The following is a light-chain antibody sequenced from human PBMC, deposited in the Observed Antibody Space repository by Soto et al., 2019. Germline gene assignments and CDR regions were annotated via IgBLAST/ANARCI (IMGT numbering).Light chain of an antibody. V-gene: IGLV2-14*01. CDR2: EVF. J-gene: IGLJ1*01. CDR3: SPYTTTNTLYV. Sequence: QSALTQPASVSGSPGQSITIPCTGTNSDVGGYNYVSWYQHHPGKAPKLMIYEVFNRPSGVSSRFSGSKSGSTASLTISGLQAEDEADYYCSPYTTTNTLYVFGTGTKVTV. CDR1: NSDVGGYNY.